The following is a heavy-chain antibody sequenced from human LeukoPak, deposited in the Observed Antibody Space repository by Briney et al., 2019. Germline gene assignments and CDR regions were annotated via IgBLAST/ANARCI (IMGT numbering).Heavy chain of an antibody. D-gene: IGHD3-22*01. CDR1: GGSISSGGYS. V-gene: IGHV4-30-2*01. J-gene: IGHJ4*02. CDR3: ARDRGDYDSSGYYIDY. CDR2: IYHSGST. Sequence: SETLSLTCAVSGGSISSGGYSWSWIRQPPGKGLEWIGYIYHSGSTYYNPSLKSRVTISVDRSKSQFSLKLSSVTAADTAVYYCARDRGDYDSSGYYIDYWGQGTLVTVSS.